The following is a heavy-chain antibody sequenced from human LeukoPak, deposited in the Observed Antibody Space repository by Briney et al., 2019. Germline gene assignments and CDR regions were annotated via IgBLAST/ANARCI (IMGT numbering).Heavy chain of an antibody. D-gene: IGHD2-2*01. J-gene: IGHJ4*02. CDR1: GFTFRSYA. CDR3: AKRRYCTSSTCHDFDY. V-gene: IGHV3-23*01. Sequence: GGSLRLSCAASGFTFRSYAMNWVRQAPGKGLEWVSAISADGDSTYYAGSVKGRFTISRDNSKNTLYLQMSSLRPGDTAVYYCAKRRYCTSSTCHDFDYWGQGTLVTVSS. CDR2: ISADGDST.